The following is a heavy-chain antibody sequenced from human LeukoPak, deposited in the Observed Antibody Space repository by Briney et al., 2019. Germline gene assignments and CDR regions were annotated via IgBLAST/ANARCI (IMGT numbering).Heavy chain of an antibody. D-gene: IGHD5-24*01. CDR1: GFTFDDYA. V-gene: IGHV3-43D*03. J-gene: IGHJ6*03. Sequence: GGSLRLFCAASGFTFDDYAMHWVRQAPGKGLEWVSLISWDGGSTYYADSVKGRFTISRDNSKNSLYLQMNSLRAEDTALYYRAKERELRDEVYYYMDVWGKGTTVTVSS. CDR3: AKERELRDEVYYYMDV. CDR2: ISWDGGST.